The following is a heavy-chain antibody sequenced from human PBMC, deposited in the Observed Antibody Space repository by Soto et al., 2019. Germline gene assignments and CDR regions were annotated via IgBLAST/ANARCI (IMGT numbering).Heavy chain of an antibody. D-gene: IGHD6-19*01. CDR1: GYTFTGYA. V-gene: IGHV1-3*05. CDR3: ARAVAVPADFDY. J-gene: IGHJ4*02. Sequence: QVQLVQSGAEEKKPGASVKVSCKASGYTFTGYAMHWVRQAPGQRLEWMGWINAGNGNTKYSQKFQGRVTITRDPHASTAYMQLSSLRSEDTAVYYCARAVAVPADFDYWGQGTLVTVSS. CDR2: INAGNGNT.